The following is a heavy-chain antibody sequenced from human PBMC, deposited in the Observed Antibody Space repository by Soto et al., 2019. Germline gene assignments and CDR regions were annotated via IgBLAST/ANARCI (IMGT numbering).Heavy chain of an antibody. V-gene: IGHV1-3*01. CDR2: INAGNGNT. CDR3: ARSLYTMVRGVTSGGGY. D-gene: IGHD3-10*01. Sequence: SVKVSCKASGYTFTSYAMHWVRQAPGQRLEWMGWINAGNGNTKYSQKFQGRVTITRDTSASTAYMELSSLRSEDTAVYYCARSLYTMVRGVTSGGGYWGQGTLVTVSS. J-gene: IGHJ4*02. CDR1: GYTFTSYA.